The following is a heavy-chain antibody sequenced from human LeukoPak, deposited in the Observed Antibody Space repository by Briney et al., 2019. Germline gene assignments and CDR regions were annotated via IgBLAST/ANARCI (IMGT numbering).Heavy chain of an antibody. CDR2: INPSGGST. CDR1: GYIFTDYY. J-gene: IGHJ6*03. CDR3: ARDALEWLPPFYYYMDV. Sequence: ASVKVSCKASGYIFTDYYMHWVRQAPGQGLEWMGIINPSGGSTSYAQKFQGRVTMTRDTSTSTVYMELSSLRSEDTAVYYCARDALEWLPPFYYYMDVWGKGTTVTVSS. V-gene: IGHV1-46*01. D-gene: IGHD3-3*01.